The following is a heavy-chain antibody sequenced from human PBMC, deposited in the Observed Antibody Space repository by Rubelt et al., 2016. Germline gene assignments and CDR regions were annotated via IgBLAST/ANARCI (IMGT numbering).Heavy chain of an antibody. CDR1: A. D-gene: IGHD3-22*01. CDR2: IRSKAYGGTT. Sequence: AMSWFRQAPGKGLEWVGFIRSKAYGGTTEYAASVKGRFTISRDDSKSIAYLQMNSLKTEDTAVYYCTSYYYDSSGYTFYYYYGMDVWGQGTTVTVSS. J-gene: IGHJ6*02. V-gene: IGHV3-49*03. CDR3: TSYYYDSSGYTFYYYYGMDV.